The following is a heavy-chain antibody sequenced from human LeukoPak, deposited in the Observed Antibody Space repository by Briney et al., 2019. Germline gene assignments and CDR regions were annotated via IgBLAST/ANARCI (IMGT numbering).Heavy chain of an antibody. J-gene: IGHJ4*02. D-gene: IGHD3-3*01. CDR2: ISAYNGNT. CDR3: ARANNLNYDFWSGYYH. Sequence: GASVKVSCKASGYTFTSYGISWVRQAPGQGLEWMGWISAYNGNTNYAQKLQGRVTMITDTSTSTAYMELRSLRSDDTAVYYCARANNLNYDFWSGYYHWGQGTLVTVSS. V-gene: IGHV1-18*01. CDR1: GYTFTSYG.